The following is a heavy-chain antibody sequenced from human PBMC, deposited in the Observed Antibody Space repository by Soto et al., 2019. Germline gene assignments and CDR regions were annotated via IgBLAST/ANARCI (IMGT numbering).Heavy chain of an antibody. J-gene: IGHJ6*02. CDR2: ISAAGDP. CDR3: ARTDRDFYGLDV. CDR1: GFTFRNYD. Sequence: EGQLVESGGGLVQPGGALRLSCEASGFTFRNYDMHWVRQGTGKGLEWVSGISAAGDPDYADSVEGRFTISRENAQNSFFLQMNSLRVGDTAVYYGARTDRDFYGLDVWGQGTTVIVSS. V-gene: IGHV3-13*05.